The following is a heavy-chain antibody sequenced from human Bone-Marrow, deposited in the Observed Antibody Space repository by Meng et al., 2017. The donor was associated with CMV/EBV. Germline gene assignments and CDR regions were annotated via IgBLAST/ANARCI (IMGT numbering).Heavy chain of an antibody. J-gene: IGHJ6*02. V-gene: IGHV3-7*01. CDR3: ARVMGGREGYYYYGMDV. CDR2: IKQDGSEK. D-gene: IGHD2-8*01. Sequence: GGSLRLSCAASGFTFSSYWMSWVRQAPGKGLEWVANIKQDGSEKYYVDSVKGRFTISRDNAKNSLYLQMNSLRAEDTAVYYCARVMGGREGYYYYGMDVWGQGPTVTVSS. CDR1: GFTFSSYW.